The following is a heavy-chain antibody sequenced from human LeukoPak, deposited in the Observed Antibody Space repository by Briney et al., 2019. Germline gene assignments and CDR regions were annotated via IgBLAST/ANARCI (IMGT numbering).Heavy chain of an antibody. D-gene: IGHD3-10*01. CDR1: GVSITNYY. V-gene: IGHV4-59*01. Sequence: ASETLSLTCTVSGVSITNYYWSWIRQPPGKGLEWIGHVSYSGSTNYNPSLKSRITMSVDTSKNQSSLNLTSVTAADTAVYYCARAISMVRGLHHYYYYMDVWGEGTTVTVAS. CDR2: VSYSGST. J-gene: IGHJ6*03. CDR3: ARAISMVRGLHHYYYYMDV.